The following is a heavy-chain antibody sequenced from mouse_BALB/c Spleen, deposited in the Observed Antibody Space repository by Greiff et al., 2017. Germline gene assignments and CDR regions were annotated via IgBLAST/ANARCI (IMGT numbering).Heavy chain of an antibody. V-gene: IGHV14-3*02. J-gene: IGHJ3*01. CDR1: GFNIKDTY. CDR3: SRGVRFAY. CDR2: IDPANGNT. Sequence: VQLQQSGAELVKPGASVKLSCTASGFNIKDTYMHWVKQRPEQGLEWIGRIDPANGNTKYDPKFQGKATITADTSSNTAYLQLSSLTSEDTAVYYCSRGVRFAYWGQGTLVTVSA.